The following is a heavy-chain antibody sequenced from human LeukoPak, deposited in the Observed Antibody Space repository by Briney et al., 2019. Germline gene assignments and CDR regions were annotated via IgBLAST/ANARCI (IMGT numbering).Heavy chain of an antibody. CDR2: IGGSGDTT. J-gene: IGHJ4*02. Sequence: GGSLRLSCAACGFTFSSYAVSWVRQAPGKGLEWVSAIGGSGDTTYYADSVRGRFTISRDNSKNTLYLQLNSLRVEDTALYYCAKIAVAGDPFDSWGQGTLVTVSS. D-gene: IGHD6-19*01. CDR3: AKIAVAGDPFDS. V-gene: IGHV3-23*01. CDR1: GFTFSSYA.